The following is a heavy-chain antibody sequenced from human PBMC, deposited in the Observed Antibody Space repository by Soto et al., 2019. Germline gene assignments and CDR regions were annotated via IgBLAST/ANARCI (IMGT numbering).Heavy chain of an antibody. CDR2: ISYSGST. D-gene: IGHD6-13*01. Sequence: SETLSLTCSVSGASIGGFYWDWIRQPPGRGLEWIGYISYSGSTDYNPSLKSRVTISVDRSKNQFSLKLSSVTAADTAVYYCARDVAAAMGWFDPWGQGTRVTVAS. J-gene: IGHJ5*02. CDR3: ARDVAAAMGWFDP. V-gene: IGHV4-59*12. CDR1: GASIGGFY.